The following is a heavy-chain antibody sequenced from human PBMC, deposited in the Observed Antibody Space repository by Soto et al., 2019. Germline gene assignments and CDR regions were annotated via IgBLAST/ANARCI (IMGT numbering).Heavy chain of an antibody. CDR1: GFTFSSHV. D-gene: IGHD6-13*01. CDR3: AKDVTSHGPRGYSSSWYGWFDP. J-gene: IGHJ5*02. V-gene: IGHV3-23*01. CDR2: ASARNTNT. Sequence: EVQLLESGGGLVQPGGSLRLSCAASGFTFSSHVMSWVRQAPGRGLEWVAAASARNTNTYYAESVKGRFTISRDNSKSTVYLQLYSLRVEDTAVYHCAKDVTSHGPRGYSSSWYGWFDPWGQGTLVVVSS.